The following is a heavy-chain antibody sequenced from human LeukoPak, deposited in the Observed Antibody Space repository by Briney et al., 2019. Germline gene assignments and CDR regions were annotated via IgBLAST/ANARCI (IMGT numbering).Heavy chain of an antibody. Sequence: SETLSLACAVYGVSFSGYYWSWIRQPPGKGLEWIGEINHSGSTNYNPSLKSRVTISVDTSKNQFSLKLSSVTAADTAVYYCACTSSSWYFGAFDIWGQGTMVTVSS. J-gene: IGHJ3*02. D-gene: IGHD6-13*01. CDR2: INHSGST. V-gene: IGHV4-34*01. CDR3: ACTSSSWYFGAFDI. CDR1: GVSFSGYY.